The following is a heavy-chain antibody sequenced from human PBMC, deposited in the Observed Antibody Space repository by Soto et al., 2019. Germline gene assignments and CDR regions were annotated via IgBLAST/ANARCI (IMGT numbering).Heavy chain of an antibody. J-gene: IGHJ4*02. Sequence: GGSLRLSCAASGLNFEKCSMNWVRQPPGKGPEWLASISPASTYIRYADSVKGRFTISRDNARNSLSLQMMRLRADDTAMYFCAADAGDIEVVPATTWGQGTLVTVSS. CDR2: ISPASTYI. CDR3: AADAGDIEVVPATT. D-gene: IGHD2-15*01. CDR1: GLNFEKCS. V-gene: IGHV3-21*04.